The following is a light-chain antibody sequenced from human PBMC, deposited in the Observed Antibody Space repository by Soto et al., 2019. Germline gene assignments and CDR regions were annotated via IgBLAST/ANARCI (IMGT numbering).Light chain of an antibody. CDR1: QSIRDL. CDR3: QHYSAFSVT. CDR2: NAS. Sequence: DTQMTPSPSPLSASVEDRVTVTCRASQSIRDLLAWYQQKPGEAPKVLIYNASYLESGVPSRFSGSGSGTEFSLTISSLQPGDLATYYCQHYSAFSVTFGQGTKVDIK. V-gene: IGKV1-5*03. J-gene: IGKJ1*01.